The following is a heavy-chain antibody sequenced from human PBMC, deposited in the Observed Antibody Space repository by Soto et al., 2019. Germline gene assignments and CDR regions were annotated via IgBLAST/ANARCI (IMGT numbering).Heavy chain of an antibody. Sequence: QVQLVQSGAEVKKPGASVKVSCKASGYTFTSYGISWVRQAPGQGLEWMGWISAYNVNTNYAQKLQGRVTLTTDTATSTAYMELRSLRASDTAVYYCARGYCSSTSCYSDCFDPWGQGTRGAVSS. V-gene: IGHV1-18*04. CDR1: GYTFTSYG. CDR3: ARGYCSSTSCYSDCFDP. CDR2: ISAYNVNT. D-gene: IGHD2-2*01. J-gene: IGHJ5*02.